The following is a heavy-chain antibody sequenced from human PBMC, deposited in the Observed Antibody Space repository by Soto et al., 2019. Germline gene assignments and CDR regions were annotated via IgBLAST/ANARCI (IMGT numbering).Heavy chain of an antibody. D-gene: IGHD5-12*01. Sequence: QVQLVESGGGVVQPGRSLRLSCAASGFTFSRYVMHWVRQAPGKGLEWVAVIWYDGSNKYYADSVKGRFTISRDNSKNTLYLQMNSLRAEDTAVYYCARDHEWLRSFDYWGQGTLVTVSS. J-gene: IGHJ4*02. CDR1: GFTFSRYV. CDR2: IWYDGSNK. CDR3: ARDHEWLRSFDY. V-gene: IGHV3-33*01.